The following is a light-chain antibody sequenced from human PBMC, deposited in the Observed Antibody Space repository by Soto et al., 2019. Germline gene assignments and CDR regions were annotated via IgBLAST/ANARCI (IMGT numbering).Light chain of an antibody. J-gene: IGKJ1*01. V-gene: IGKV1-9*01. Sequence: DIQFPQCPSFLSASRGDRVTITCRASQGISRHLAWYQQKPGRAPMLLLYASSTLQSGVPSRFSGSGSRPDFTLTISGLQPEEVASYYCQQLNSYPRTIGLGNKVDIK. CDR1: QGISRH. CDR2: ASS. CDR3: QQLNSYPRT.